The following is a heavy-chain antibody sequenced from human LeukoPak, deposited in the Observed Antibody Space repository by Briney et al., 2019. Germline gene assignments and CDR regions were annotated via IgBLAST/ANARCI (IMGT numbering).Heavy chain of an antibody. D-gene: IGHD3-16*02. V-gene: IGHV3-23*01. CDR2: ISGSGGST. CDR1: GFNFGAYT. J-gene: IGHJ1*01. CDR3: AKGYDYVWGSYPPTSAEYFQH. Sequence: GGSLRLSCAASGFNFGAYTINWVRQAPGKGLEWVSAISGSGGSTYYADSVKGRFTISRDNSKNTLYLQMNSLRAEDTAVYYCAKGYDYVWGSYPPTSAEYFQHWGQGTLVTVSS.